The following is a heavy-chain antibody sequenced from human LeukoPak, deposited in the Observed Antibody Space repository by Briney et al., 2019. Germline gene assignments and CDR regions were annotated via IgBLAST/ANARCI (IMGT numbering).Heavy chain of an antibody. J-gene: IGHJ4*02. CDR1: GFTFSSHE. D-gene: IGHD4-17*01. CDR2: ISSSGSTI. CDR3: ARSVPHFDY. Sequence: GGSLRLSCAASGFTFSSHEMNWVRQTPGKGLEWVSYISSSGSTIYYADSVKGRFTISRDNARNSLYLQMNSLRAEDTAVYYCARSVPHFDYWGQGSLVTVSA. V-gene: IGHV3-48*03.